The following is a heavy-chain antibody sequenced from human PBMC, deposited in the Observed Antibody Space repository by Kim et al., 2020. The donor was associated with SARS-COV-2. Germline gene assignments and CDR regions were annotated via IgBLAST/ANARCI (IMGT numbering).Heavy chain of an antibody. CDR2: ISSTSSTI. Sequence: GGSLRLSCAASGLTFSSYSMSWVRQAPGKGLEWVSYISSTSSTIYYADSVKGRFTISRDNAKNSLYLQMNSLRAEDTAVYYCARALTRGYSYGYGGVYFDYWGQGTLVTVSS. V-gene: IGHV3-48*04. J-gene: IGHJ4*02. CDR3: ARALTRGYSYGYGGVYFDY. CDR1: GLTFSSYS. D-gene: IGHD5-18*01.